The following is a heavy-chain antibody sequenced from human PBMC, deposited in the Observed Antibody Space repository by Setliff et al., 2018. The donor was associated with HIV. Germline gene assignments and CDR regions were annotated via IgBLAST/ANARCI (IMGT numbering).Heavy chain of an antibody. CDR2: LIPIVDIT. D-gene: IGHD2-8*01. V-gene: IGHV1-69*10. Sequence: SVKVSCKASGGTFSNYAFSWVRQAPGQGLEWMGGLIPIVDITKSTQKFRDRVTFTADESTKTAQMELGGLTFEDTAVYYCAKGPNFEDAFDIWGQGTVVSVSS. CDR1: GGTFSNYA. CDR3: AKGPNFEDAFDI. J-gene: IGHJ3*02.